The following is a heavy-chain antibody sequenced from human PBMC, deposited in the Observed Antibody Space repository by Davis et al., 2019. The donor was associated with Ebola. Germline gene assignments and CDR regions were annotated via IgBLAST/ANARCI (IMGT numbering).Heavy chain of an antibody. CDR2: IYHRGNT. J-gene: IGHJ4*02. D-gene: IGHD3-10*01. CDR3: ARFARRLDY. Sequence: SETLSLTCTVSGDSMSSGGDYWNWIRQSGRDLEWIGNIYHRGNTNYNPSLKGRATISIDTSKNQFSLKLSSVTAADTAVYYCARFARRLDYWGQGTLVIVSS. V-gene: IGHV4-31*03. CDR1: GDSMSSGGDY.